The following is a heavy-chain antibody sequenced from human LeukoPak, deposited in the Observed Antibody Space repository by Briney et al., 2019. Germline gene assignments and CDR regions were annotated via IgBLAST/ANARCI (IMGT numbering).Heavy chain of an antibody. J-gene: IGHJ5*02. CDR1: GFTFSSYW. D-gene: IGHD3-22*01. Sequence: GGSQTLSCAASGFTFSSYWMICVRQARGKGREGVANLKQDGSEKYYVDSVKGRFTISRDNAKNSLYLQMNSLRAEDTAVYYCARESYDSSGYDNWFDPWGQGTLVTVSS. CDR3: ARESYDSSGYDNWFDP. CDR2: LKQDGSEK. V-gene: IGHV3-7*01.